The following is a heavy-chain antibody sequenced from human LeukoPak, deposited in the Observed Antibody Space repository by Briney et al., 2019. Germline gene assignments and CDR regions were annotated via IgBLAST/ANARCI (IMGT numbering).Heavy chain of an antibody. CDR2: IYYSGST. CDR3: ARAAYYDSSNDY. V-gene: IGHV4-30-4*01. J-gene: IGHJ4*02. Sequence: PSQTLSLTCIVSGGSISSGDYYWSWIRQPPGKGLEWIGYIYYSGSTYYNPSLKSRVTISVDTSKNQFSLKLSSVTAADTAVYYCARAAYYDSSNDYWGQGTLVTVSS. D-gene: IGHD3-22*01. CDR1: GGSISSGDYY.